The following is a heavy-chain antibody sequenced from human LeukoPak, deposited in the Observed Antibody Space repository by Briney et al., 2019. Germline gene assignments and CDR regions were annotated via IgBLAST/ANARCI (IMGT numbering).Heavy chain of an antibody. CDR1: GGSFSGYY. D-gene: IGHD5-24*01. J-gene: IGHJ4*02. CDR2: INHSGST. CDR3: ARGRWLQPFDY. V-gene: IGHV4-34*01. Sequence: RPSETLSLTCAVYGGSFSGYYWSWIRQPPGKGLEWIGEINHSGSTNHNPSLKSRVTISVDTSKNQFSLKLSSVTAADMAVYYCARGRWLQPFDYWGQGTLVTVSS.